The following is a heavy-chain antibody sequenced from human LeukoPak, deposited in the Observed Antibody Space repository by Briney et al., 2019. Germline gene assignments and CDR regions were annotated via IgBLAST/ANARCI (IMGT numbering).Heavy chain of an antibody. V-gene: IGHV3-30*01. Sequence: GGSLTLSWAAAGFTFSNYAMHWVRLAPGKGREWVSIISYEGSEKYYADSVKGRLTISRDNSRNTLYLQMNSLRPEDTAVYYCARGREAGNRDRGGDDYWGQGTLVIVSS. J-gene: IGHJ4*02. CDR3: ARGREAGNRDRGGDDY. CDR1: GFTFSNYA. D-gene: IGHD5-24*01. CDR2: ISYEGSEK.